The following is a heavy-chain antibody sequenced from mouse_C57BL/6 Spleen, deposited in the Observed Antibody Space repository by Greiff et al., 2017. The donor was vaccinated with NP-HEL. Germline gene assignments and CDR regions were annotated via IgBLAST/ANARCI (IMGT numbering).Heavy chain of an antibody. CDR3: AREQVYYDSRLVG. CDR1: GYSFTGYF. Sequence: PRQQSVPALFPPFDSVNISCKASGYSFTGYFMNWVMQSHGKSLEWIGRINPYNGDTFYNQKFKGKATLTVDKSSSTAHMELRSLTSEDSAVYYCAREQVYYDSRLVGWGQGTLVTVSA. V-gene: IGHV1-20*01. CDR2: INPYNGDT. D-gene: IGHD2-4*01. J-gene: IGHJ3*02.